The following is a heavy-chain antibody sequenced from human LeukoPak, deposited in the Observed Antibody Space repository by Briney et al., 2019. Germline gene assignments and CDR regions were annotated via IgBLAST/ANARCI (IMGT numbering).Heavy chain of an antibody. V-gene: IGHV4-39*07. CDR3: ARVRFSEWELYYYYYYMDV. D-gene: IGHD1-26*01. J-gene: IGHJ6*03. CDR2: IYYSGST. CDR1: GGSISSSSYY. Sequence: SETLSLTCTVSGGSISSSSYYWGWIRQPPGKGLEWIGSIYYSGSTYYNPSLKSRVTISVDTSKNQFSLKLSSVTAADTAVYYCARVRFSEWELYYYYYYMDVWGKGTTVTVSS.